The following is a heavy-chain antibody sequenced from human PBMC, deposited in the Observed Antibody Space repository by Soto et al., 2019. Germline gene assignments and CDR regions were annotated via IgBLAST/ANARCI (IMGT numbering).Heavy chain of an antibody. CDR3: ARHHGPTTSENWFDP. V-gene: IGHV1-18*01. CDR2: ISTYSGDT. Sequence: ASVKVSCKASGYTFFTYDISWVRQAPGQGLEWMGWISTYSGDTKYAQKFQGRVTMTTDTSTTTAYVELRSLRSDDTAVYYCARHHGPTTSENWFDPWGQGTLVTVSS. CDR1: GYTFFTYD. J-gene: IGHJ5*02. D-gene: IGHD5-12*01.